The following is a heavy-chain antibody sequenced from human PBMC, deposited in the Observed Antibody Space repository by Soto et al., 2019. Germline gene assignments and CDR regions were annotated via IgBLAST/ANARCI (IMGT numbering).Heavy chain of an antibody. CDR2: IIPIFGTA. V-gene: IGHV1-69*13. D-gene: IGHD5-12*01. CDR3: ARGVEMATIHYFDY. Sequence: SVKVFCKASGGTFSSYAISWVRQAPGQGLEWMGGIIPIFGTANYAQKFQGRVTITADESTSTAYMELSSLRSEDTAVYYCARGVEMATIHYFDYWGQGTLVTVSS. CDR1: GGTFSSYA. J-gene: IGHJ4*02.